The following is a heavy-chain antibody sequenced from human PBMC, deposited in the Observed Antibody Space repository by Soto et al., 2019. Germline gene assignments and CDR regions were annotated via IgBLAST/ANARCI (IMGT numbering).Heavy chain of an antibody. V-gene: IGHV1-69*01. D-gene: IGHD3-10*01. J-gene: IGHJ6*02. Sequence: QVQLVQSGAEVKKPGSSVKGSCKASGGTFSSYAISWVRQAPGQGLEWMGGIIPIFGTANYAQKFQGRVTITAAQSTSTSYMELSRLRSEDTAVYYCARAVVVDYYGSGTFSHHSYYYGMDVWGHGTTVTVSS. CDR2: IIPIFGTA. CDR1: GGTFSSYA. CDR3: ARAVVVDYYGSGTFSHHSYYYGMDV.